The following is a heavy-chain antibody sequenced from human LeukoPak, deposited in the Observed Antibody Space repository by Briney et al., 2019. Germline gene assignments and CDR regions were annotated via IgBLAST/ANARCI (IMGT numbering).Heavy chain of an antibody. V-gene: IGHV4-39*07. CDR2: IYYSGST. CDR3: ARDVDYCSGGSCYSFDY. CDR1: GGSISSSSYY. D-gene: IGHD2-15*01. J-gene: IGHJ4*02. Sequence: SETLSLTCTVSGGSISSSSYYWGWIRQPPGKGLEWIGSIYYSGSTYYNPSLKSRVTISVDTSKNQFSLKLSSVTAADTAVYYCARDVDYCSGGSCYSFDYWGQGTLVTVSS.